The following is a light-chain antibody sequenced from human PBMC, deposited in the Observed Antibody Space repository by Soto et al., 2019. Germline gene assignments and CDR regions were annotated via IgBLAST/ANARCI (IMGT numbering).Light chain of an antibody. CDR1: SSNIGSNY. J-gene: IGLJ2*01. CDR3: VAWEDSLSGRVV. Sequence: QSVLTQPPSASGTPGQRVTISCSGSSSNIGSNYVYWYQQLPGTAPKLLIYRNNQWPSGVPDRFSGSKSGTSASLAISGLRAADEGVYYCVAWEDSLSGRVVFGGGTKLTVL. CDR2: RNN. V-gene: IGLV1-47*01.